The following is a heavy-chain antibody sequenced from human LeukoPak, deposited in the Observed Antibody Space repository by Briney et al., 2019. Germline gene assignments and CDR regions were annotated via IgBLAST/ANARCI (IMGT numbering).Heavy chain of an antibody. D-gene: IGHD2-15*01. CDR3: AKDLTPYCSGGSCASSHDAFDI. Sequence: GGSLRLSYAARECISSSYGMHWLRQAPCKGQEWVAVKPYDESNKYNADFVKGRFTISRDNSRNTLYLQMHSLRAEDTAVYYCAKDLTPYCSGGSCASSHDAFDIWGQGTMVTVSP. J-gene: IGHJ3*02. V-gene: IGHV3-30*02. CDR1: ECISSSYG. CDR2: KPYDESNK.